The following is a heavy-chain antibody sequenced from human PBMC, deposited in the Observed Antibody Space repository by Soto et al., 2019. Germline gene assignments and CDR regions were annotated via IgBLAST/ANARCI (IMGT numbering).Heavy chain of an antibody. CDR3: AHRRGYCSGGSDYSYWFDP. J-gene: IGHJ5*02. CDR1: GFSLSTSGVG. CDR2: IYWDDDK. Sequence: QITLKESGPTLVKPTQTLTLTCTFSGFSLSTSGVGVGWIRQPPGKALEWLALIYWDDDKRYSPSLKSRPTIPQETSENQVLLTITDMDPVDTATYYCAHRRGYCSGGSDYSYWFDPSGRGNMVMVSS. D-gene: IGHD2-15*01. V-gene: IGHV2-5*02.